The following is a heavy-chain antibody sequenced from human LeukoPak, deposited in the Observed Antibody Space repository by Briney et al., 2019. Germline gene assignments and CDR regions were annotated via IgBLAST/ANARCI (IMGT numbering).Heavy chain of an antibody. J-gene: IGHJ4*02. D-gene: IGHD6-13*01. CDR1: GFTFSGYA. CDR2: ISGSGGST. Sequence: GGFLRLSCAASGFTFSGYAMSWVRQAPGKGLEWVSAISGSGGSTYYADSVKGRFTISRDNSKNTLYLQMNSLRAEDTAVYYCAKADAGYSSNWFDYWGQGTLVTVSS. V-gene: IGHV3-23*01. CDR3: AKADAGYSSNWFDY.